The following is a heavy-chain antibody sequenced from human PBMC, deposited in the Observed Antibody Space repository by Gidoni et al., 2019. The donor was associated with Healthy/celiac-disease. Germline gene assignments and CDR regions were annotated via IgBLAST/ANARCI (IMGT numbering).Heavy chain of an antibody. D-gene: IGHD6-19*01. Sequence: QVQLVQSGAEVKKPGSSVKVSCKAPGGTFSSYAICWGRQAPGQGLEWMGGIIPIFVTANYAQKFQGRVTITADESTSTAYMELSSLRSEDTAVYYCARTERPGGYSSGWGTSAGFDYWGQGTLVTVSS. V-gene: IGHV1-69*01. CDR1: GGTFSSYA. CDR2: IIPIFVTA. CDR3: ARTERPGGYSSGWGTSAGFDY. J-gene: IGHJ4*02.